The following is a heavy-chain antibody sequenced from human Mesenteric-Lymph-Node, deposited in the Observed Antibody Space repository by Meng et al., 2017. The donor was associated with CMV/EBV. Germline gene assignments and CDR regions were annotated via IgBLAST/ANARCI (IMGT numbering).Heavy chain of an antibody. CDR1: QFRFSDYS. J-gene: IGHJ4*02. D-gene: IGHD5-18*01. Sequence: GESLKISCAASQFRFSDYSMVWVRQAPGKGLEWVASITTSGTYVYYANSVKGRFTISRDNARNSVFLQMDSLRAEDTAVYYCTRDTAEDADMAGALDSWGQGELVTVSS. V-gene: IGHV3-21*01. CDR2: ITTSGTYV. CDR3: TRDTAEDADMAGALDS.